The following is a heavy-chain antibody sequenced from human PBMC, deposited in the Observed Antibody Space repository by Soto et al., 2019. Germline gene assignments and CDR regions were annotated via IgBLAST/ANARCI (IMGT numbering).Heavy chain of an antibody. Sequence: GASVKVSCKASGYTFTSYYMHWVRQAPGQGLEWMGIINPSGGSTSYAQKFQGRVTMTRDTSTSTVYMELSSLRSEDTAVYYCARDDQRRRVIQLWLAYCGGDCYSLDPWGQGTLVTVS. CDR2: INPSGGST. V-gene: IGHV1-46*01. CDR3: ARDDQRRRVIQLWLAYCGGDCYSLDP. J-gene: IGHJ5*02. CDR1: GYTFTSYY. D-gene: IGHD2-21*02.